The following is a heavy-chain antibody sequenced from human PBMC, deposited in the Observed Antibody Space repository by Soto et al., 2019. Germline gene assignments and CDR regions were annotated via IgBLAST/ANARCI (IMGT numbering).Heavy chain of an antibody. Sequence: PSETLSLTCTVSGGSISSSGYYWSWIRQHPGKGLEWIGYIYYSGSTYYNPSLKSRVTISVDTSKNQFSLKLSSVTAADTAVYYCARDSVCSSTSCYDAFDIWGQGTMVTVSS. J-gene: IGHJ3*02. CDR3: ARDSVCSSTSCYDAFDI. CDR2: IYYSGST. CDR1: GGSISSSGYY. V-gene: IGHV4-31*03. D-gene: IGHD2-2*01.